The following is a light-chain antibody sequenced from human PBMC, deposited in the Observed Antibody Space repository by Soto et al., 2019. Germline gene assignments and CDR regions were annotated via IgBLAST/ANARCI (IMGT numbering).Light chain of an antibody. CDR2: GAS. J-gene: IGKJ1*01. CDR3: QQYGISLWT. V-gene: IGKV3D-20*01. CDR1: QSVTTTY. Sequence: EIVLTQSPATLSLSPGERATLSCGASQSVTTTYLAWYQQKPGLAPRLLIYGASRRALGISDRLTGRGSGTSFTLSISALEPQDFAGYYCQQYGISLWTFGQGTTVEIK.